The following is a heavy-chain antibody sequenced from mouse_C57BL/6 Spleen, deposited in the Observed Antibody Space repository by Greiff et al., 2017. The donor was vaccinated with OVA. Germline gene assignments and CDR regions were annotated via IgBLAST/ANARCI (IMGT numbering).Heavy chain of an antibody. CDR1: GYTFTSYW. CDR2: IDPSDSYT. V-gene: IGHV1-69*01. Sequence: QVQLQQPGAELVMPGASVKLSCKASGYTFTSYWMHWVKQRPGQGLEWIGEIDPSDSYTNYSQKFKGKSTLTVDKSSSTAYMQLSSLTSEDSAVYYCAIRLSYWGQGTLVTVSA. J-gene: IGHJ3*01. CDR3: AIRLSY.